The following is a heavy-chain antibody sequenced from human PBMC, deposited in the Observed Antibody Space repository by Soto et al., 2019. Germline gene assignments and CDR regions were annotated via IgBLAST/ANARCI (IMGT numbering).Heavy chain of an antibody. CDR2: IYDNGNS. CDR3: VRHRSRWLFDDY. J-gene: IGHJ4*02. CDR1: GGSISSGSFY. V-gene: IGHV4-39*01. D-gene: IGHD5-12*01. Sequence: SETLSLTCTVSGGSISSGSFYWGWIRQPPGKGLEWIGSIYDNGNSYYYPSLKSRVIMSVDTSKNQFSLELSSVTAADTAVYYCVRHRSRWLFDDYWGQGTLVTVSS.